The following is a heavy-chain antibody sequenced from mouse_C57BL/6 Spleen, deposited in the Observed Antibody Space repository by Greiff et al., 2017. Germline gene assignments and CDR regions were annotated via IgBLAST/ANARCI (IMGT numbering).Heavy chain of an antibody. CDR1: GYTFTSYG. V-gene: IGHV1-81*01. Sequence: VQLQQSGAELARPGASVKLSCKASGYTFTSYGISWVKQRTGQGLEWIGEIYPRSGNTYYNEKFKGKATLTADKSSSTAYMELRSLTYEDSAVYYCARPYDYDWFAYWGQGTLVTVSA. CDR3: ARPYDYDWFAY. J-gene: IGHJ3*01. CDR2: IYPRSGNT. D-gene: IGHD2-4*01.